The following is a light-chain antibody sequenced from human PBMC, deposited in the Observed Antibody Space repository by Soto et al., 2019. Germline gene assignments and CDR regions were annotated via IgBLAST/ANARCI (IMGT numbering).Light chain of an antibody. CDR1: QSVSSSY. CDR2: GAS. CDR3: QQYGSSPWT. Sequence: EIVLTQSPGTLSLSPGERATLSCRASQSVSSSYLAWYQQKPGQAPRLLIYGASSRATGIPDRFSGSESGTASTPTISRLEPEDFAVYYCQQYGSSPWTFGQGTKVEIK. J-gene: IGKJ1*01. V-gene: IGKV3-20*01.